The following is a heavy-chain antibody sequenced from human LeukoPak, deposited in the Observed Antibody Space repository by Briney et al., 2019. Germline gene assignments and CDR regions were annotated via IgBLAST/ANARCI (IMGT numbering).Heavy chain of an antibody. CDR1: GFKFEDNA. J-gene: IGHJ4*02. Sequence: GGSLRLSCAASGFKFEDNAMHWVRHAPGEGLEWVSAISWNSVSRGYADSVKGRFTISRDNAKNSLYLQMNSLRTEDTALYYCAKIDYGGNDWGQGTLVTVSS. D-gene: IGHD4-23*01. CDR2: ISWNSVSR. V-gene: IGHV3-9*01. CDR3: AKIDYGGND.